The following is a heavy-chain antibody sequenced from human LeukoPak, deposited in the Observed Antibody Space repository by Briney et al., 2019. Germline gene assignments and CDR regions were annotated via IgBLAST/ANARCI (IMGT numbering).Heavy chain of an antibody. CDR1: GGSFSSYC. Sequence: PSASLSPTCAVYGGSFSSYCSSWVRQPPGNGLEWIGEIKHSGSTNYNPSLKSRVTISVDTSKHQFSLKLSSVTAADTAVYYCGRGGRLGYCSSTSCYRNYKFDYWGQGTLVTVSS. J-gene: IGHJ4*02. CDR2: IKHSGST. D-gene: IGHD2-2*01. V-gene: IGHV4-34*01. CDR3: GRGGRLGYCSSTSCYRNYKFDY.